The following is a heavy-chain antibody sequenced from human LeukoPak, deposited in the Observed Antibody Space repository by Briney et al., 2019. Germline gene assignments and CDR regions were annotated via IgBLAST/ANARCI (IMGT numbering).Heavy chain of an antibody. V-gene: IGHV3-48*03. Sequence: GGSLRLSCAASGFTFSSYEMNWVRQAPGKGLEWVLYISRSGSTIIHALSVKGRFPISRDNAKNSLYLKVNSLRSDHRAVYHCARFQELSYFYWSFDPWGQGTLVTVSS. D-gene: IGHD3-9*01. CDR2: ISRSGSTI. J-gene: IGHJ5*02. CDR3: ARFQELSYFYWSFDP. CDR1: GFTFSSYE.